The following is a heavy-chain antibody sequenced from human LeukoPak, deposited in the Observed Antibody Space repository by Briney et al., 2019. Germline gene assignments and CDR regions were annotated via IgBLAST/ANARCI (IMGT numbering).Heavy chain of an antibody. J-gene: IGHJ4*02. D-gene: IGHD6-19*01. CDR3: ARDSRLVHCFDY. CDR2: ISAYNGNT. Sequence: ASVKVSCKASGYTFTSYGISWVRQAPGQGLERMGWISAYNGNTNYAQKLQGRVTMTTDTSTSTAYMELRSLRSDDTAVYYCARDSRLVHCFDYWGQGTLVTVSS. V-gene: IGHV1-18*01. CDR1: GYTFTSYG.